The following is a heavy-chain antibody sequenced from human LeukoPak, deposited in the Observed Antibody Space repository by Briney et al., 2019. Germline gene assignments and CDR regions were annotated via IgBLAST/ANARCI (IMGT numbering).Heavy chain of an antibody. CDR1: GFTFSSFG. J-gene: IGHJ4*02. CDR2: IWYDGSND. D-gene: IGHD5-12*01. CDR3: ARHSGYDYVLGY. Sequence: GGSLRLSCGASGFTFSSFGMYWVRQAPGKGLEWVAVIWYDGSNDDYADSVKGRFTISRDNSKNTLYLQMNSLRAEDTAVYYCARHSGYDYVLGYWGQGTLVTVSS. V-gene: IGHV3-33*01.